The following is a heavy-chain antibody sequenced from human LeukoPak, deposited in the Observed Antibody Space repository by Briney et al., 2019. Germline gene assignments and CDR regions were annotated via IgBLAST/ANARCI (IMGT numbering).Heavy chain of an antibody. Sequence: PGGSLRLSCAASGFTFSSYGMHWVRQAPGKGLEWVAVISYDGSNKYYADSVKGRFTISRDNSKNTLYLQMNSLRAEDTAVYYCTSHYYDKARRNYWGQGTLVTVSS. V-gene: IGHV3-30*03. CDR1: GFTFSSYG. D-gene: IGHD3-9*01. CDR2: ISYDGSNK. CDR3: TSHYYDKARRNY. J-gene: IGHJ4*02.